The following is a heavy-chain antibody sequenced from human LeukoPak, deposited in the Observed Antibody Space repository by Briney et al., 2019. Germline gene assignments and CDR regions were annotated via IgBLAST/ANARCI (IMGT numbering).Heavy chain of an antibody. D-gene: IGHD3-16*01. CDR2: TYYRSRWYN. CDR3: ARGESYAFDY. Sequence: SQTLSLTCAISGDSVSSNNAAWNWIRQSPSRGLEWLGNTYYRSRWYNDYAASVISRITINSDTSRNQFSLQLNSVTPEDTSVYYCARGESYAFDYWGQGTPVTVSS. J-gene: IGHJ4*02. CDR1: GDSVSSNNAA. V-gene: IGHV6-1*01.